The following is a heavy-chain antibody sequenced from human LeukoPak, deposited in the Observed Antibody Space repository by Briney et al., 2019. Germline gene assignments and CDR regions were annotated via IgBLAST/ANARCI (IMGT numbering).Heavy chain of an antibody. CDR3: ARDRAANQDWVEFDP. D-gene: IGHD3/OR15-3a*01. V-gene: IGHV3-66*03. CDR2: IRDTGDA. J-gene: IGHJ5*02. CDR1: XXTXSDYY. Sequence: XCAXSXXTXSDYYMSWVREAPGKGVEWVGLIRDTGDAFYADFATVRFAISRDESDNTFYLQMNILRVEDTAVYFCARDRAANQDWVEFDPWGQGTPVIVSS.